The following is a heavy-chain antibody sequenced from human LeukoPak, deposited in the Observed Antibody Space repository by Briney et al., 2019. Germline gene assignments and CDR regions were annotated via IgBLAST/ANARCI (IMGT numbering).Heavy chain of an antibody. CDR3: AVNYYDSSGYYSGDYY. D-gene: IGHD3-22*01. J-gene: IGHJ4*02. CDR2: MNPNSGNT. V-gene: IGHV1-8*01. Sequence: ASVRVSCKASGYTFTSYDINWVRQATGQGLEWMGWMNPNSGNTGYAQKFQGRVTMTRNTSISTAYMELSSLRSEDTAVYYCAVNYYDSSGYYSGDYYWGQGTLVTVSS. CDR1: GYTFTSYD.